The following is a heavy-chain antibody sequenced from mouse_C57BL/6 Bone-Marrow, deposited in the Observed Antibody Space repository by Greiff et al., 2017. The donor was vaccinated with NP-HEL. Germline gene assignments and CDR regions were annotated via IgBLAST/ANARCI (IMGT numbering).Heavy chain of an antibody. Sequence: EVKLMESGGGLVQPGGSLSLSCAASGFTFTDYYMSWVRQPPGKALEWLGFIRNKANGYTTEYSASVKGRFTISRDNSQSILYLQMNALRAEDRATYYCARYNDYAWFAYWGQGTLVTVSA. CDR2: IRNKANGYTT. CDR3: ARYNDYAWFAY. J-gene: IGHJ3*01. CDR1: GFTFTDYY. D-gene: IGHD2-4*01. V-gene: IGHV7-3*01.